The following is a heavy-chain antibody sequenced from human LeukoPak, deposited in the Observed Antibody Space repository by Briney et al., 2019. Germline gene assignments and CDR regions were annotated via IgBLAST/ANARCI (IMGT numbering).Heavy chain of an antibody. D-gene: IGHD1-26*01. CDR3: AKGGKWDVTPFDY. V-gene: IGHV3-23*01. CDR1: GFTFTSYS. J-gene: IGHJ4*02. CDR2: ISGGGGST. Sequence: GGSLRLSCTASGFTFTSYSMNWVRQAPGKGLEWVSTISGGGGSTYYADSVKGRFTISRDNSKNTLYLQVNSLRAEDTAVYYCAKGGKWDVTPFDYWGQGTLVTVSS.